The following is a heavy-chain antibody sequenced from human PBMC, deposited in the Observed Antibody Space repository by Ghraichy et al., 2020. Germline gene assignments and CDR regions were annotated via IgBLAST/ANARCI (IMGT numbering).Heavy chain of an antibody. CDR3: ARGRIVVVVAATQGWNYGMDV. CDR2: INHSGST. D-gene: IGHD2-15*01. J-gene: IGHJ6*02. V-gene: IGHV4-34*01. CDR1: GGSFSGYY. Sequence: SETLSLTCAVYGGSFSGYYWSWIRQPPGKGLEWIGEINHSGSTNYNLSLKSRVTISVDTSKNQFSLKLSSVTAADTAVYYCARGRIVVVVAATQGWNYGMDVWGQGTTVTVSS.